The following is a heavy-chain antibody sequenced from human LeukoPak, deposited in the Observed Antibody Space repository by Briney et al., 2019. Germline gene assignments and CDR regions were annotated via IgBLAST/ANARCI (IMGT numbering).Heavy chain of an antibody. Sequence: GGSLRLSCAASGFTFNTYTMNWVRQAPGKGLEWVSYISGSSGIIDYADSVRGRFTISRDNAKNSLYLQMNSLRAEDTAVYYCARDPDLYAPLDYWGQGTLVTVSS. J-gene: IGHJ4*02. V-gene: IGHV3-48*01. CDR2: ISGSSGII. CDR1: GFTFNTYT. CDR3: ARDPDLYAPLDY. D-gene: IGHD2-2*02.